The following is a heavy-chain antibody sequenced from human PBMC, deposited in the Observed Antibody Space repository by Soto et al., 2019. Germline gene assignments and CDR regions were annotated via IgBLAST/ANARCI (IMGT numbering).Heavy chain of an antibody. CDR3: ARDGGYGQTMLDY. J-gene: IGHJ4*02. CDR2: ISYDGSNK. D-gene: IGHD5-18*01. V-gene: IGHV3-30-3*01. Sequence: GGSLRLSCAASGFTFSSYAMHWVRQAPGKGLEWVAVISYDGSNKYYADSVKGRFTISRDNSKNTLYLQMNSLRAEDTAVYYCARDGGYGQTMLDYWGQGTLVTVSS. CDR1: GFTFSSYA.